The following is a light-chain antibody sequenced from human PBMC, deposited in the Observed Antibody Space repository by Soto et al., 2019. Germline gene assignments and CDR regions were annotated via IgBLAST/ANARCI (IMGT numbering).Light chain of an antibody. V-gene: IGKV2-28*01. CDR2: LGS. J-gene: IGKJ3*01. Sequence: DIVMTQSPLSLPVTPGEPASISCRSSQSLLHSNGYNYLDWYLQKPGQSPQLLIYLGSNRASGVPDRFSGSGSGTDFTLKISRVEAADVGVYYCMEALQTPPFTFGTGTKVDIK. CDR1: QSLLHSNGYNY. CDR3: MEALQTPPFT.